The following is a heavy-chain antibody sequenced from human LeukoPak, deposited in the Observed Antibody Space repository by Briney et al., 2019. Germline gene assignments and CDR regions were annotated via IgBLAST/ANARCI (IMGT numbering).Heavy chain of an antibody. CDR3: ARDTMVRGVIIDY. CDR2: IIPIFGTA. D-gene: IGHD3-10*01. V-gene: IGHV1-69*05. Sequence: SVKVSCKASGYTFTGYYMHWVRQAPGQGLEWMGKIIPIFGTANYAQKFQGRVTITTDESTSTAYMELSSLRSEDTAVYYCARDTMVRGVIIDYWGQGTLVTVSS. J-gene: IGHJ4*02. CDR1: GYTFTGYY.